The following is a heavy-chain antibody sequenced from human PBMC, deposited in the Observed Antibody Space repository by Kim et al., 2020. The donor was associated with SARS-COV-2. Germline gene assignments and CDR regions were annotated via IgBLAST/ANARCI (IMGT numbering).Heavy chain of an antibody. V-gene: IGHV5-10-1*01. Sequence: GESLKISCKGSGYSFTSYWISWVRQMPGKGLEWMGRIDPSDSYTNYSPSFQGHVTISADKSISTAYLQWSSLKASDTAMYYCARHKDYSSGGSCYSGVCWFDPWGQGTLVTVSS. J-gene: IGHJ5*02. CDR1: GYSFTSYW. CDR3: ARHKDYSSGGSCYSGVCWFDP. D-gene: IGHD2-15*01. CDR2: IDPSDSYT.